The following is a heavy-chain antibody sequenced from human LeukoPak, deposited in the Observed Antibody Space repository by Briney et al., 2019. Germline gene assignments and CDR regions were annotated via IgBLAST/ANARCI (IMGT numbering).Heavy chain of an antibody. CDR3: AKGPRDLYSYGHRPFDY. J-gene: IGHJ4*02. V-gene: IGHV3-23*01. D-gene: IGHD5-18*01. Sequence: GGTLRLSCAASGFTFSSYGMSWVRQAPGKGLEWVSAISGSGGSTYYADSVKGRFTISRDNSKNTLYLQMNSLRAEDTAVYYCAKGPRDLYSYGHRPFDYWGQGNLVTVSS. CDR1: GFTFSSYG. CDR2: ISGSGGST.